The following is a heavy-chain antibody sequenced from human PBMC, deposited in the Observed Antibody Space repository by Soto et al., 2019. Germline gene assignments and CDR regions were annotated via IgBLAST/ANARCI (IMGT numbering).Heavy chain of an antibody. D-gene: IGHD1-1*01. Sequence: QVHLVESGGGVVQPGRSLRLSCAASGLNFNRNGMHWVRQAPGKGLEWVAVIWYDGSKVSYSDSVKGRFTISRDNSKNMLYLQMNSVRVEDTAEYFCARDRSAGNYFYYGMDVWGQGTTVTVSS. CDR3: ARDRSAGNYFYYGMDV. V-gene: IGHV3-33*01. CDR2: IWYDGSKV. CDR1: GLNFNRNG. J-gene: IGHJ6*02.